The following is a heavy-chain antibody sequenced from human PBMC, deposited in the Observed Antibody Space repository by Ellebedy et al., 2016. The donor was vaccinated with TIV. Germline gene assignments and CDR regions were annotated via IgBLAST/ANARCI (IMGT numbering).Heavy chain of an antibody. J-gene: IGHJ4*02. Sequence: ASVKVSCKASGYTFTSYTIHWVRQAPGQRLEWMGWISAGNGNTKYSQKFQGRVTITRDTSASTAYMELSSLRSEDTAVYYCARDLGIATRPYYFDYWGQGTLVTVSS. CDR3: ARDLGIATRPYYFDY. CDR2: ISAGNGNT. D-gene: IGHD6-6*01. V-gene: IGHV1-3*01. CDR1: GYTFTSYT.